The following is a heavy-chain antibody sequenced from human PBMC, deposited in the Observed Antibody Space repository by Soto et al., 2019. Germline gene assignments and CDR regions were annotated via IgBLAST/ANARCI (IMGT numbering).Heavy chain of an antibody. Sequence: QVQLVQSGAEVKKPGSSVKVSCKASGGTFSSYAISWVRQAPGQGLEWMGGLIPISGTANYAQTFQGRGTMTADESTSTAYRELSSLRSEDTAVYYCARSQGSSTSLEIYYYYYYGMDVGGQGTTVTVSS. CDR2: LIPISGTA. D-gene: IGHD2-2*01. J-gene: IGHJ6*02. CDR3: ARSQGSSTSLEIYYYYYYGMDV. V-gene: IGHV1-69*01. CDR1: GGTFSSYA.